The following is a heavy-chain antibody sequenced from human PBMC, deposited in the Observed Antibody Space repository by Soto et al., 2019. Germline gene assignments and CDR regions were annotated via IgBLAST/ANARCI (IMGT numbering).Heavy chain of an antibody. CDR1: GGSISSGGYS. V-gene: IGHV4-30-2*01. D-gene: IGHD6-6*01. Sequence: QLQLQESGSGLVKPSQTLSLTCAVSGGSISSGGYSWSWIRQPPGKGLEWIGYISHSGSTYYNPSLKSRATKSVDRSKNQFSLKLSSVAAADTARYYCASGSHVPHYWGQGTLVTVSS. CDR2: ISHSGST. CDR3: ASGSHVPHY. J-gene: IGHJ4*02.